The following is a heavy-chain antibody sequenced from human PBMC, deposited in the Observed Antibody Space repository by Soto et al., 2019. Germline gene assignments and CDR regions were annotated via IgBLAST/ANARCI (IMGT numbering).Heavy chain of an antibody. D-gene: IGHD6-6*01. CDR2: ISRSSTYI. J-gene: IGHJ3*02. Sequence: EVQLVESGGGLVKPGGSLRLSCAASGFIFSSYNMDWVRQAPGKGLEWVSSISRSSTYIYYADSVKGRFTISRDNAKNSLYLQMNSLRAEDTAVYYCASGGQLTNYDAFEIWGQGTMVTVSS. CDR3: ASGGQLTNYDAFEI. CDR1: GFIFSSYN. V-gene: IGHV3-21*01.